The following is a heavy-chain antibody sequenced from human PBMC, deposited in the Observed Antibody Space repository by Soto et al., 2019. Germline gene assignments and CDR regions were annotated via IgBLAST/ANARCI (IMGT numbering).Heavy chain of an antibody. J-gene: IGHJ6*02. D-gene: IGHD3-10*01. V-gene: IGHV1-2*02. CDR3: ARGGSWFGELFSSYYYGMDV. Sequence: GLEWMGWINPNSGGTNYAQKFQGRVTMTRDTSISTAHKDLSRLSSDDTAVYYCARGGSWFGELFSSYYYGMDVWGQGTTVTVSS. CDR2: INPNSGGT.